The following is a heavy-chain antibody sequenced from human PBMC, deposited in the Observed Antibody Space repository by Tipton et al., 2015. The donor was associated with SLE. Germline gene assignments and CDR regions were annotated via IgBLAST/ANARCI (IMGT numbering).Heavy chain of an antibody. J-gene: IGHJ4*02. V-gene: IGHV5-51*03. D-gene: IGHD3-9*01. CDR2: IFPGDSET. CDR3: ARPVSDDILTAIDS. CDR1: GYSFNNYW. Sequence: QLVQSGAEVKKPGESLRISCQGSGYSFNNYWMAWVRQMPGKGLECIGIIFPGDSETRYSPFFQGQVTISADKSINSAYLQWNSLKASDTAMYYCARPVSDDILTAIDSWGQGTLVTVSS.